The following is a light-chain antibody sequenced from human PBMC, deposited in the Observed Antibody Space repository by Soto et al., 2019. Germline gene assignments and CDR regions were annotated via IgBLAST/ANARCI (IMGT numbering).Light chain of an antibody. Sequence: EIVLTQSPATLSFSLVERATLSCRASQSVSSYLAWYQQKPGQAPRLLIYDASNRATGIPARFSGSGSGTDFTLTISSLEPEDFAVYYCQQRSNWRGTFGQGTRLEIK. CDR2: DAS. CDR3: QQRSNWRGT. V-gene: IGKV3-11*01. J-gene: IGKJ5*01. CDR1: QSVSSY.